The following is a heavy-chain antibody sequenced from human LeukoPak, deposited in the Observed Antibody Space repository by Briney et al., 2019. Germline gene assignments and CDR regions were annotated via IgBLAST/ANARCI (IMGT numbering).Heavy chain of an antibody. CDR3: AKASYDFWSGSYFDY. CDR1: GFTFSSYA. CDR2: ISYDGSNK. V-gene: IGHV3-30-3*01. J-gene: IGHJ4*02. Sequence: GGSLRLSCAASGFTFSSYAMHWVRQAPGKGLEWVAVISYDGSNKYYADSVKGRFTISRDNSKNTLYLQMNSLRAEDTALYYCAKASYDFWSGSYFDYWGQGTLVTVSS. D-gene: IGHD3-3*01.